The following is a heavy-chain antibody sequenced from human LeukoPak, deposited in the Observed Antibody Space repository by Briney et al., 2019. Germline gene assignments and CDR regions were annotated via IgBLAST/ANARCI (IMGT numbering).Heavy chain of an antibody. J-gene: IGHJ6*04. V-gene: IGHV3-15*01. CDR2: IKSKTDGGTT. CDR3: TTASPYYYGSGSYYKSPQYYYGMDV. Sequence: GGSLRLSCAASGFTFSNAWMSWVRQAPGKGLEWVGRIKSKTDGGTTDYAAPVKGRFTISRDDSKNTLYLQMNSLKTEDTAVYYCTTASPYYYGSGSYYKSPQYYYGMDVWGKGTTVTVSS. D-gene: IGHD3-10*01. CDR1: GFTFSNAW.